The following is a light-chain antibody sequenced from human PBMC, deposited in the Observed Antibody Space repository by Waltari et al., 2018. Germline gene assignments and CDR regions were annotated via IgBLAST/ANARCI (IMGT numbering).Light chain of an antibody. Sequence: EIVLTQSPRTLSLSPGERATLSCRASQSVSRSLAWYQQKPGQAPRLLIYDASSRATGIPDRFSGSGSGTDFSLTISRLEPEDFAVYYCQKYVNLPATFGQGTKVEIK. J-gene: IGKJ1*01. CDR1: QSVSRS. V-gene: IGKV3-20*01. CDR2: DAS. CDR3: QKYVNLPAT.